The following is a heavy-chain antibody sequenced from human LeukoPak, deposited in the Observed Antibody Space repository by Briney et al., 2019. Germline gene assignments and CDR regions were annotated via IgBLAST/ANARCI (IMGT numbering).Heavy chain of an antibody. V-gene: IGHV5-51*01. D-gene: IGHD3-10*01. CDR1: EYSFARYW. CDR3: ARAASIAMVRGGYLAFDI. Sequence: GDSLKISCKGSEYSFARYWIGGVRQMPEKGLDWMGIIYPGDSDTRYSPSFQGRVTISADTSITTAYLQWSSLRASDTAMYYCARAASIAMVRGGYLAFDIWGQGTMVTVSS. CDR2: IYPGDSDT. J-gene: IGHJ3*02.